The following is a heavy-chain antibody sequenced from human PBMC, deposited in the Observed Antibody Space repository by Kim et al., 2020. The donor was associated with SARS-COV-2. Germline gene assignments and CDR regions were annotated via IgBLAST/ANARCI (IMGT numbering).Heavy chain of an antibody. Sequence: ASVKVSCKASGYTFTSYYMHWVRQAPGQGLEWMGIINPSGGSTSYAQKFQGRVTMTRDTSTSTVYMELSSLRSEDTAVYYCARDSGGRSSGYEGVAYGMDVWGQGTTVTVSS. CDR3: ARDSGGRSSGYEGVAYGMDV. CDR2: INPSGGST. CDR1: GYTFTSYY. J-gene: IGHJ6*02. V-gene: IGHV1-46*01. D-gene: IGHD3-22*01.